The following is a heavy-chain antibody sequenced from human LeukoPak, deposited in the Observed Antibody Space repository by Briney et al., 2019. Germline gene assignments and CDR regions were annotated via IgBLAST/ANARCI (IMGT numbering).Heavy chain of an antibody. D-gene: IGHD2-15*01. V-gene: IGHV4-34*01. CDR1: GGSFSGYY. CDR3: ARHPYCSGGSCYWFDP. J-gene: IGHJ5*02. CDR2: INHSGST. Sequence: SETLSLTCAVYGGSFSGYYWSWIRQPPGKGLEWIGEINHSGSTNYNPSLKSRVTISVDTSKNQFSLKLSSVTAADTAVYYCARHPYCSGGSCYWFDPWGQGTLVTVSS.